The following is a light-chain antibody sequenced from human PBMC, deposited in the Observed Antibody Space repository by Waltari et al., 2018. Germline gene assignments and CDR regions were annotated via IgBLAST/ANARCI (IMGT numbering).Light chain of an antibody. CDR1: HDISSY. Sequence: DIQLTQSPSFLSASVGDRVSITCRASHDISSYLAWYQQKPGKAPKLLIYGTSIVQGGVPSRCSGSGSGTEFTFTISSLQPEDSAVYHCQQRDSYPNTFGQGTKL. J-gene: IGKJ2*01. CDR2: GTS. V-gene: IGKV1-9*01. CDR3: QQRDSYPNT.